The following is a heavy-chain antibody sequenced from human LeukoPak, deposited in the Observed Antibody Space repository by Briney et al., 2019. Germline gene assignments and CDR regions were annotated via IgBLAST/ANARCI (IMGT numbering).Heavy chain of an antibody. Sequence: SETLSLTCSVSGGSISSYYWSWIRQPPGKGLEWIGYIYYSGSTNYNPSLKSRVTISVDTSKNQFSLKLGSVTAADTAGYYCARLIAYYYDSSGYLGENDAFDIWGQGTMVTVSS. J-gene: IGHJ3*02. CDR2: IYYSGST. D-gene: IGHD3-22*01. CDR1: GGSISSYY. CDR3: ARLIAYYYDSSGYLGENDAFDI. V-gene: IGHV4-59*01.